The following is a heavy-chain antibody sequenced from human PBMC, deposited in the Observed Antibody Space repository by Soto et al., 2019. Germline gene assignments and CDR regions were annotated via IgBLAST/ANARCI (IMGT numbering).Heavy chain of an antibody. V-gene: IGHV4-34*01. CDR1: GGSFSGYY. J-gene: IGHJ4*02. CDR2: INHSGST. D-gene: IGHD6-6*01. Sequence: PSETLSLTCAVYGGSFSGYYWSWIRRPPGKGLEWIGEINHSGSTNYNPSLKSRVTISVDTSKNQFSLKLSSVTAADSAVYYCATRLAARAPWNDYWGRGTLVTVSS. CDR3: ATRLAARAPWNDY.